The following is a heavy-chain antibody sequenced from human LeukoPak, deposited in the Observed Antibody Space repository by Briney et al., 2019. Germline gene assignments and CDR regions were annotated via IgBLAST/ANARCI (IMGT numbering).Heavy chain of an antibody. V-gene: IGHV4-59*01. CDR3: ARESSIGAKRLDY. CDR1: GGSISSYY. Sequence: SETLSLTCTVSGGSISSYYWSWIRQPPGKGLKWIGNIYYSGYTTYSPSLRSRVTISVDTSKNQFSLKLSSVTAADTAVYYCARESSIGAKRLDYWGQGTRVTVPS. D-gene: IGHD6-6*01. J-gene: IGHJ4*02. CDR2: IYYSGYT.